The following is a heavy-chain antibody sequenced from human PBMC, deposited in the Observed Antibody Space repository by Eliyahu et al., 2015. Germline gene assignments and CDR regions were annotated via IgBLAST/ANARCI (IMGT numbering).Heavy chain of an antibody. D-gene: IGHD6-19*01. CDR2: IRSDGSST. CDR3: AGGQGWLTDY. J-gene: IGHJ4*02. CDR1: GFPFSSYW. Sequence: EVQLVEPGGGLVQPGGSLRLSCAASGFPFSSYWIHWVRQAPGKGPVWGSPIRSDGSSTTYADSVKGRFTISRDNAKNTLYLQMNSLRADDTAVYFCAGGQGWLTDYWGQGTLVTVSS. V-gene: IGHV3-74*01.